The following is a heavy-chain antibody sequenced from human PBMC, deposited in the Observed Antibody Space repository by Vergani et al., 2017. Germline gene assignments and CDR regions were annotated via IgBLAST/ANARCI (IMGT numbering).Heavy chain of an antibody. CDR2: INQDGSEK. Sequence: EVQLVESGGGLVQPGGSLRLSCAASGFIFKSYWMSWVRQAPGKGLVWVANINQDGSEKYYVDSVKGRFSISRDNAKNSLYLQMNSLRAEDTAVYYCARDGWELLDYFYYMDVWGKGTTVTV. CDR3: ARDGWELLDYFYYMDV. J-gene: IGHJ6*03. D-gene: IGHD1-26*01. V-gene: IGHV3-7*01. CDR1: GFIFKSYW.